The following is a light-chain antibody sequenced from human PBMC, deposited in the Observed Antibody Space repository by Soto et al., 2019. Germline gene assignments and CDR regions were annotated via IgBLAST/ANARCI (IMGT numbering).Light chain of an antibody. CDR3: QVWDSNNDHYV. Sequence: SYELTQPPSVSVAPGQTARITCGGDNIGSKGVHWYQQRPGQAPVLVVYDDRDRPSGIPERFSGSNSGNTATLTISRVEAGDEAEYYCQVWDSNNDHYVFGTGTKVTVL. CDR1: NIGSKG. CDR2: DDR. V-gene: IGLV3-21*02. J-gene: IGLJ1*01.